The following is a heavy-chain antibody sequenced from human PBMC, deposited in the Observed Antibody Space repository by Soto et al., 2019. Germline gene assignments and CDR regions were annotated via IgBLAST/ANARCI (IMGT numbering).Heavy chain of an antibody. CDR2: FNPNGGIK. CDR3: ARESGRYYVLEL. D-gene: IGHD3-16*01. J-gene: IGHJ6*02. Sequence: QEQLVQSGAEVKKPGASLKVSCQASGYIFTDYYVHWVRQAPGQGLEWIGWFNPNGGIKIYAQTLQDRVTLSDDTSTNTAYLELSSLTFDDTTVYFCARESGRYYVLELWGQGHTVTVSS. V-gene: IGHV1-2*02. CDR1: GYIFTDYY.